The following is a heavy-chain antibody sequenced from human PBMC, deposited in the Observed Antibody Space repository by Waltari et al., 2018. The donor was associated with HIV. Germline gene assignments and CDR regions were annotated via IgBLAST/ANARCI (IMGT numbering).Heavy chain of an antibody. CDR1: GFAFKKYW. V-gene: IGHV3-15*01. CDR2: IKSKQSGGTV. CDR3: TTGSSGAEDY. J-gene: IGHJ4*02. D-gene: IGHD3-22*01. Sequence: EVQLVESGGGLVKPGESLRVSCAASGFAFKKYWMSWFRQAPEKGLEWVGRIKSKQSGGTVDYAAPVKGRFTISRDDSKNMMYLQMDSLESEDTAVYYCTTGSSGAEDYWGQGTLVTVSS.